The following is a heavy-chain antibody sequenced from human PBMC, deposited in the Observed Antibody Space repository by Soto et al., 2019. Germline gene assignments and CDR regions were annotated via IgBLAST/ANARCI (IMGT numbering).Heavy chain of an antibody. CDR3: ARRYXGYGDY. V-gene: IGHV4-59*08. CDR2: IYFSGSA. CDR1: GGSITSYY. D-gene: IGHD5-12*01. Sequence: SETLSLTCTVSGGSITSYYWSWIRQPPGKGLEWIGYIYFSGSANYNPSLKSRVTISVDTSKNQFSLKLSSVTAADTAVYYCARRYXGYGDYWGKGTLVTVS. J-gene: IGHJ4*02.